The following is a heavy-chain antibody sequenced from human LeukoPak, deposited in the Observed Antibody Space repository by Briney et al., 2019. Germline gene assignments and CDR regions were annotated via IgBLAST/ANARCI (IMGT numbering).Heavy chain of an antibody. V-gene: IGHV2-5*02. CDR1: GFSLRTNGVG. CDR3: AHQVHDYYYYSSGYSYYFDY. Sequence: SGPTLVKPTQTLTLTCTFSGFSLRTNGVGVGWFRQPPGKALEWLALIYWDEDERYNTSLRSRLSITKDTSKNQVVLTLTNTAPVDTATYYCAHQVHDYYYYSSGYSYYFDYWGQGTRVTVSS. CDR2: IYWDEDE. D-gene: IGHD3-22*01. J-gene: IGHJ4*02.